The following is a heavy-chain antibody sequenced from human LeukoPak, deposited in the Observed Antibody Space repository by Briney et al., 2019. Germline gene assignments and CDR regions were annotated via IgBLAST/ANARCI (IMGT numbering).Heavy chain of an antibody. J-gene: IGHJ4*02. CDR2: ISSSSSYI. V-gene: IGHV3-21*01. CDR3: ARHSSSWSFDY. CDR1: GFTFSSYA. D-gene: IGHD6-13*01. Sequence: PGGSLRLSCAASGFTFSSYAMSWVRQAPGKGLEWVSSISSSSSYIYYADSVKGRFTISRDNAKNSLYLQMNSLRAEDTAVYYCARHSSSWSFDYWGQGTLVTVSS.